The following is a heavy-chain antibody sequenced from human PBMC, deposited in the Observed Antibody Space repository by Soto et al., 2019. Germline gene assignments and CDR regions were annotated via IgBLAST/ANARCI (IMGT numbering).Heavy chain of an antibody. D-gene: IGHD4-17*01. CDR1: GYTFTSYG. CDR2: ISAYNGNT. J-gene: IGHJ4*02. Sequence: SCKASGYTFTSYGISWVRQAPGQGLEWMGWISAYNGNTNYAQKLQGRVTMTTDTSTSTAYMELRSLRSDDTAVYYCARDRNDYGDYYFDYWGQGTLVTVSS. V-gene: IGHV1-18*01. CDR3: ARDRNDYGDYYFDY.